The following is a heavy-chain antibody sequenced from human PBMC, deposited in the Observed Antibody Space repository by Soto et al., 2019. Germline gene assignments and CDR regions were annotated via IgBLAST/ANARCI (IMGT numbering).Heavy chain of an antibody. D-gene: IGHD2-15*01. CDR3: GKGLGVVAVTPFDY. Sequence: GGSLRLSCAASGFTVSSNYMSWVRQAPGKGLEWVSVIYSGGSTYYADSVKGRFTTSRDNSKNTLYLQMNSLRAEDTAVYYCGKGLGVVAVTPFDYWGQGTLVNVSS. CDR2: IYSGGST. CDR1: GFTVSSNY. J-gene: IGHJ4*02. V-gene: IGHV3-66*01.